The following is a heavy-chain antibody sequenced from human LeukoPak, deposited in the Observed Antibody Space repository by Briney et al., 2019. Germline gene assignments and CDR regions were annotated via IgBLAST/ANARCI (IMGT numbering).Heavy chain of an antibody. CDR1: GFTFSNYN. Sequence: PGGSLRLSCAASGFTFSNYNMIWVRQAPGKGLEWVSVIYSGGSTYYADSVKGRFTISRDNSKNTLYLQMNSLRAEDTAVYYCAQYTTYYYGMDVWGQGTTVTVSS. V-gene: IGHV3-66*01. CDR2: IYSGGST. D-gene: IGHD1-1*01. CDR3: AQYTTYYYGMDV. J-gene: IGHJ6*02.